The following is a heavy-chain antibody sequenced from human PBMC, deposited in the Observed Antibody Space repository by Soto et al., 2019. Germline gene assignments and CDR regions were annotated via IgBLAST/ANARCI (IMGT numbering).Heavy chain of an antibody. CDR3: ARGRRYITTSAVAWFDP. CDR2: MNPNSGNT. Sequence: ASVKVSCKASGYTFTSYDVTWARQATGQGLEWMGWMNPNSGNTGYAQKFQGRVSLTGNTSISTAYMELSSLTSEDTAVYYCARGRRYITTSAVAWFDPWGQGTLVTVSS. J-gene: IGHJ5*02. CDR1: GYTFTSYD. V-gene: IGHV1-8*01. D-gene: IGHD3-22*01.